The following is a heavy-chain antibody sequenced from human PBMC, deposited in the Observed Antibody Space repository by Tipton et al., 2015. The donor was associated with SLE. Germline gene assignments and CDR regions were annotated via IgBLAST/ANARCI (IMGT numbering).Heavy chain of an antibody. V-gene: IGHV4-34*01. CDR3: ARVRAASDAFDI. CDR1: GGSFSGYY. Sequence: LRLSCAVYGGSFSGYYWSWIRQPPGKGLKWIGEINHSGSTNYNPSLKSRVTISVDTSKNQFSLKLSSVTAADTAVYYCARVRAASDAFDIWGQGTMVTVSS. J-gene: IGHJ3*02. CDR2: INHSGST. D-gene: IGHD6-13*01.